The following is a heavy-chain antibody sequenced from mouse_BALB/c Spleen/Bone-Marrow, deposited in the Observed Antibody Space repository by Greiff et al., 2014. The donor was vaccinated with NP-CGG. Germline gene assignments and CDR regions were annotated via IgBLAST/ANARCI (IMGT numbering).Heavy chain of an antibody. CDR2: IWSGGGT. J-gene: IGHJ1*01. Sequence: VQLQQSGPGLVKPSQSLSITCTVSGFSLTTYGLHWVRQSPGKGLGWLGVIWSGGGTDYNAAFISRLIITKDNSKSQVFFKMNSLQTNDTAMYYCARKGYTGYFDVWGAGTTVTVSS. CDR3: ARKGYTGYFDV. CDR1: GFSLTTYG. V-gene: IGHV2-2*02. D-gene: IGHD2-2*01.